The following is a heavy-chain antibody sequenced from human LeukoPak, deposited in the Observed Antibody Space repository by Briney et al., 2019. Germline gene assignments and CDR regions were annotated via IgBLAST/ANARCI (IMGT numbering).Heavy chain of an antibody. Sequence: ASVKVSCKASGYTFTCYYMHWVRQAPGQGLEWMGWINPNSGGTNYAQKFQGRVTMTRDTSISTAYMELSRLRSDDTAVYYCARGVTGTLYYYYMDVWGKGTTVTVSS. D-gene: IGHD1-20*01. V-gene: IGHV1-2*02. CDR3: ARGVTGTLYYYYMDV. J-gene: IGHJ6*03. CDR1: GYTFTCYY. CDR2: INPNSGGT.